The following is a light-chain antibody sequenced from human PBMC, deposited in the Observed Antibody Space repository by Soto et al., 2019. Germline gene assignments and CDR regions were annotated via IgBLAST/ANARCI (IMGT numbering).Light chain of an antibody. CDR3: QQYSNWPSFT. Sequence: EIVMTQSPSTLSVSPGARATLSCRASQSVSSNLARYQQKPGKAPRLLIYGASTMATGIPDRFSGSGSGTEFTLTISSLQSEDFAVYYCQQYSNWPSFTFSKGTKLDIK. J-gene: IGKJ2*01. CDR1: QSVSSN. V-gene: IGKV3-15*01. CDR2: GAS.